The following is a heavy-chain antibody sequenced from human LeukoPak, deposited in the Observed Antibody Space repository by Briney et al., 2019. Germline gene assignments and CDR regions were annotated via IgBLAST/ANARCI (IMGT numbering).Heavy chain of an antibody. V-gene: IGHV1-8*01. D-gene: IGHD6-13*01. Sequence: EASVKVSCKASGHTFTSYDINWVRQATGQGLEWMGWMNPNSGNTGYAQKFQGRVTMTRNTSISTAYMELSSLRSEDTAVYYCARGYIAAAGTGWFDPWGQGTLVTVSP. J-gene: IGHJ5*02. CDR2: MNPNSGNT. CDR3: ARGYIAAAGTGWFDP. CDR1: GHTFTSYD.